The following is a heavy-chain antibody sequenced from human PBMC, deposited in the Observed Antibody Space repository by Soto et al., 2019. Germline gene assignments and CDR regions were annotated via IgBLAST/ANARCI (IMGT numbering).Heavy chain of an antibody. CDR2: ISWDGGST. V-gene: IGHV3-43*01. J-gene: IGHJ4*02. Sequence: VQLVESGGVVVQPGGSLRLSCAASGFTFDDYSMHWVRQAPGKGLEWVSLISWDGGSTYYADSVKGRFPISRDNSKNSLYLQMNSLTTEDTAFYYCGKDGAVSAYTSLAYWGQGALVTVSS. D-gene: IGHD5-12*01. CDR3: GKDGAVSAYTSLAY. CDR1: GFTFDDYS.